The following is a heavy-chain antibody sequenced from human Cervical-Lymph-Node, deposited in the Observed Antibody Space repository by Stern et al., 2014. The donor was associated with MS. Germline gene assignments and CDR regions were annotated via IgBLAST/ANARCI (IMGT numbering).Heavy chain of an antibody. V-gene: IGHV5-51*03. J-gene: IGHJ6*02. CDR1: DNAFSTYW. Sequence: VQLVQSGAEVRKPGASLKISCKASDNAFSTYWIVWVRQTSGKGLEWMGSIHPFQHETNYSPTFQGQVVVTADTSTSTAYTQRSTLKTSDTGSYYCARLAGGGLAVWGQGTTVTVSS. CDR3: ARLAGGGLAV. CDR2: IHPFQHET. D-gene: IGHD3-16*01.